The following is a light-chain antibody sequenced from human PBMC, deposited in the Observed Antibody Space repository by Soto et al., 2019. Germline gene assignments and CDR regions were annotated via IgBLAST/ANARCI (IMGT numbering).Light chain of an antibody. CDR2: GAS. Sequence: EILLTQSPGTLSLSPGDRATLSCRASQSLTNTFLAWYQQIPGQTPRLLIYGASTRATGIPDRFSGSGSGKFFTLTSSRLEQEDVALYFCQQDGTLPLSFGRGTKVEIK. CDR3: QQDGTLPLS. V-gene: IGKV3-20*01. CDR1: QSLTNTF. J-gene: IGKJ4*01.